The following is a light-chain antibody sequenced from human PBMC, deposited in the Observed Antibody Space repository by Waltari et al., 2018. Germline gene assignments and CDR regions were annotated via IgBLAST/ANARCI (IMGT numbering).Light chain of an antibody. V-gene: IGLV1-51*01. CDR2: DNG. Sequence: QSVLTQPPSLSAAPGQTVTISCSGCSSNLGSNYVSWYQQLPGTAPKRLLYDNGKRPPGIPDRFSGSKSGTSATLAITGLQTGDEAHYYCGTWDDSLSAGMFGGGTKLTV. CDR1: SSNLGSNY. J-gene: IGLJ3*02. CDR3: GTWDDSLSAGM.